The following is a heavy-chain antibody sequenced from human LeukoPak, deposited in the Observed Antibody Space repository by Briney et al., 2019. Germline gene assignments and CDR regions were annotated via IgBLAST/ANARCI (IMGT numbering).Heavy chain of an antibody. V-gene: IGHV3-48*03. J-gene: IGHJ4*02. CDR3: ARPYYYDSSGYPY. Sequence: TGGSLRLSCAASGFTFSSYEMNWVRQAPGKGLEWVSYISSSGSTIYYADSVKGRFTISRDNAKNSLYLQMNSLRAEDTALYYCARPYYYDSSGYPYWGQGTLVTVSS. CDR1: GFTFSSYE. CDR2: ISSSGSTI. D-gene: IGHD3-22*01.